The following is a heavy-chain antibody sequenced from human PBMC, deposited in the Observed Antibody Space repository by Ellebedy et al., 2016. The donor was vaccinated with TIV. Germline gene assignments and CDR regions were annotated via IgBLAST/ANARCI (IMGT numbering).Heavy chain of an antibody. CDR3: ARRGSYGDYAVQVNSWFDR. J-gene: IGHJ5*02. CDR1: GFSFRSYW. Sequence: GESLKISCAASGFSFRSYWMSWVRQAPGKGLEWVANIYQNGSVQYYLDSLKGRFTISRDNAINSLFLQLNSRRAGDTAVYYCARRGSYGDYAVQVNSWFDRWGRGTLVTVSS. V-gene: IGHV3-7*01. CDR2: IYQNGSVQ. D-gene: IGHD4-17*01.